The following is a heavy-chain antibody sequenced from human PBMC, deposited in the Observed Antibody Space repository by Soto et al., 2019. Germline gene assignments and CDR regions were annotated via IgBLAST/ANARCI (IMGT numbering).Heavy chain of an antibody. CDR3: AKGLRGASSRYTSGYDSRPFYYYGMDV. CDR2: ISGSGGST. V-gene: IGHV3-23*01. D-gene: IGHD5-12*01. J-gene: IGHJ6*02. CDR1: GFTFSSYA. Sequence: PGESLRLSCAASGFTFSSYAMSWVRQAPGKGLEWVSAISGSGGSTYYADSVKGRFTISRDNSKNTLYLQMNSLRAEDTAVYYCAKGLRGASSRYTSGYDSRPFYYYGMDVWGQGTTVTVSS.